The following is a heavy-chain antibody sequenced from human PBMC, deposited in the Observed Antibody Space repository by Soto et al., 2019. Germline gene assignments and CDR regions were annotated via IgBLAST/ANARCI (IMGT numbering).Heavy chain of an antibody. V-gene: IGHV3-23*01. D-gene: IGHD3-16*02. J-gene: IGHJ4*01. CDR2: VTGDGVTT. Sequence: EVQLLESGGALLQPGGSLRLSCAASGLTFSNYAMSWVRQAPGKGLEWVSTVTGDGVTTSYADSLKGRFTISRDNSKNTLYLQMSGLRADDTAVYYCAKRLSYYFDSWGHGTLVTVSS. CDR3: AKRLSYYFDS. CDR1: GLTFSNYA.